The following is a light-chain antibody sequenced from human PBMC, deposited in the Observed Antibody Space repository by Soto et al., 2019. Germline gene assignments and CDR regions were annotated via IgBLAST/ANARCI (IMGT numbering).Light chain of an antibody. J-gene: IGKJ4*01. CDR2: DAS. V-gene: IGKV3-11*01. Sequence: EIVLTQSPVTLALSPGERATLSCRTSQSVDIYLAWYQQKPGQAPRLLIYDASNRATGIPARFSGSGSGTDFPLTISSLEPEDFAVYYCQQRKFWPPLTFGGGTKVELK. CDR1: QSVDIY. CDR3: QQRKFWPPLT.